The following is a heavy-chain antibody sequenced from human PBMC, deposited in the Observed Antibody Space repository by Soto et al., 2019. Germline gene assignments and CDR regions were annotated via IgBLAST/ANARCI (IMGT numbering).Heavy chain of an antibody. CDR3: ARDTESNRYND. J-gene: IGHJ1*01. CDR2: IRPDNGNR. V-gene: IGHV1-18*01. Sequence: QVQVLQSGPKVKRPGASVTVSCKTSGYTFSTSGISWVRQAPGQGLEWVGWIRPDNGNRKFAKRLQGRVTLTTDTSASTAYMELRSLTSDDTAMYYCARDTESNRYNDWGQGTLVTVSS. CDR1: GYTFSTSG. D-gene: IGHD1-20*01.